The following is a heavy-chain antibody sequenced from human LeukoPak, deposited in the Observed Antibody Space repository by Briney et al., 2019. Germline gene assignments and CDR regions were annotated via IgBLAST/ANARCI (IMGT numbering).Heavy chain of an antibody. CDR1: GFTFNNYA. D-gene: IGHD2-21*02. Sequence: QPGGSLRLSCAASGFTFNNYAMSWIRQAPGKGLEWVSTISASGGGTHYADSVKGRFTISRDSSKNTMYVQMNSLRVEDTAVYCCAKDLRGYCGGDCYSAEYWGQGTLVTVSS. V-gene: IGHV3-23*01. CDR3: AKDLRGYCGGDCYSAEY. CDR2: ISASGGGT. J-gene: IGHJ4*02.